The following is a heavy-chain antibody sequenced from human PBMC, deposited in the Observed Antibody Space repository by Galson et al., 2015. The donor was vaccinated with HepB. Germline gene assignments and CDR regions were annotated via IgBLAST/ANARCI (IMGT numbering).Heavy chain of an antibody. CDR1: GFTFSSYG. J-gene: IGHJ6*03. D-gene: IGHD2-2*01. V-gene: IGHV3-33*01. CDR2: IWYDGSNK. CDR3: ARADGVPAAHTYYYYYYMDV. Sequence: SLRLSCAASGFTFSSYGMHWVRQAPGKGLEWVAVIWYDGSNKYYADSVRGRFTISRDNSKNTLYLQMNSLRAEDTAVYYCARADGVPAAHTYYYYYYMDVWGKGTTVTVSS.